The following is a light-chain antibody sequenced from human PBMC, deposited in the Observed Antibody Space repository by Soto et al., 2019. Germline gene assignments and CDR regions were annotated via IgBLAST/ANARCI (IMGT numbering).Light chain of an antibody. J-gene: IGLJ1*01. CDR1: ASDVGTNNY. Sequence: QSVLTQPASVSGSPGQSITISCTGTASDVGTNNYVSWYQQYPGRAPQLIIYEVSQRPSGISDRFFGSKSGDTASLTISGLQAEDEADYYCRSYTSTTSTYVFGTGTKVTVL. V-gene: IGLV2-14*01. CDR3: RSYTSTTSTYV. CDR2: EVS.